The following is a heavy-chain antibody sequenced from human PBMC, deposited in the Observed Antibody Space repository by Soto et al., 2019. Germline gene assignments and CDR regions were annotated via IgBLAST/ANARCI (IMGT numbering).Heavy chain of an antibody. CDR3: ARDPQTAMELYYYYYGMDV. CDR1: GFTFSSYS. J-gene: IGHJ6*02. Sequence: EVQLVESGGGLVQPGGSLRLSCAASGFTFSSYSMNWVRQAPGKGLEWVSYISSSSSTIYYADSVKGRFTISRDNAKNSLYLPMNSLRAEDTAVYYCARDPQTAMELYYYYYGMDVWGQGTTVTVSS. CDR2: ISSSSSTI. D-gene: IGHD5-18*01. V-gene: IGHV3-48*01.